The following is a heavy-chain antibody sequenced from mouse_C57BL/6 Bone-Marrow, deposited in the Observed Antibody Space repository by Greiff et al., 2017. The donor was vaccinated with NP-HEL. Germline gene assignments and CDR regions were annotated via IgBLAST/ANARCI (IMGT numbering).Heavy chain of an antibody. CDR1: GYTFTSSD. Sequence: VQLQQSGPELVKPGASVKLSCKASGYTFTSSDINWVKPRPGQGPEWIGWIYPRDGSTKYNEKFKGKATLTVDTSSSTAYMELHSLTSEDSAVYFCARDDYYWYFDVWGTGTTVTVSS. CDR3: ARDDYYWYFDV. D-gene: IGHD2-4*01. V-gene: IGHV1-85*01. J-gene: IGHJ1*03. CDR2: IYPRDGST.